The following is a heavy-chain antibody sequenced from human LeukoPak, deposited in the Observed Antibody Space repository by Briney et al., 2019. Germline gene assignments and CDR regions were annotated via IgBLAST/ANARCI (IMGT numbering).Heavy chain of an antibody. V-gene: IGHV4-59*07. D-gene: IGHD6-6*01. Sequence: LSDTLSLTCTVSGGSISNYYWRWIRQPPGRGLEWIGYIYYSGSTNYNPSLKSRVTISIDTSKHQVSLKLTPLTAADSAVFCCARTYRSSVSFDYWAQGTLVTVSS. CDR3: ARTYRSSVSFDY. CDR2: IYYSGST. J-gene: IGHJ4*02. CDR1: GGSISNYY.